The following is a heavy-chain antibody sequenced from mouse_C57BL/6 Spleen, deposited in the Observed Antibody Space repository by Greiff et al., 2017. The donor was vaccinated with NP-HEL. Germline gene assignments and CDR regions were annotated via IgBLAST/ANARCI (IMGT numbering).Heavy chain of an antibody. V-gene: IGHV1-63*01. CDR2: IYPGGGYT. Sequence: QVQLKESGAELVRPGTSVKMSCKASGYTFTNYWIGWAKQRPGHGLEWIGDIYPGGGYTTYNEKFKGKATLTADKSSSTAYMQFSSLTSEDSAIYYCARSYDYDGAWFAYWGQGTLVTVSA. J-gene: IGHJ3*01. CDR1: GYTFTNYW. D-gene: IGHD2-4*01. CDR3: ARSYDYDGAWFAY.